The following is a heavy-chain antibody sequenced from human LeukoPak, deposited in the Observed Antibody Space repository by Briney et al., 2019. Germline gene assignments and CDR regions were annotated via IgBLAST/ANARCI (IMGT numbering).Heavy chain of an antibody. J-gene: IGHJ4*02. CDR1: GFTFSSYA. V-gene: IGHV3-30*04. CDR3: ARVKYPAPFDY. D-gene: IGHD6-6*01. CDR2: ISYDGSNK. Sequence: GGSLRLSCAASGFTFSSYAMHWVRQAPGKGLGWVAVISYDGSNKYYADSVKGRFTISRDNSKNTLYLQMNSLRAEDTAVYYCARVKYPAPFDYWGQGTLVTVSS.